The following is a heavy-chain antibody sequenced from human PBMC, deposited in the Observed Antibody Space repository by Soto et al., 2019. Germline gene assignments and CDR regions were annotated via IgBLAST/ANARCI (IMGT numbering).Heavy chain of an antibody. CDR1: GYTFTNYG. Sequence: QVQLVQSGGEVKKPGASVKVSCKPSGYTFTNYGISWVRQAPGQGLEWMGWISAFNGNTKYAQKFQGRVTLTTDTSTSTACMELRSLRYDDTAVYYCARDAGGGSYLAYWGQGTLVTVSS. V-gene: IGHV1-18*01. CDR2: ISAFNGNT. J-gene: IGHJ4*02. CDR3: ARDAGGGSYLAY. D-gene: IGHD1-26*01.